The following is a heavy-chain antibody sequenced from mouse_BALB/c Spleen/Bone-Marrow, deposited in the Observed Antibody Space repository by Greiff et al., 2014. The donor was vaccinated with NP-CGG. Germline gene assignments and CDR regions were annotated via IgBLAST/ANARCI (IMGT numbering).Heavy chain of an antibody. CDR2: IYPGDGDS. CDR1: GYAFSSSW. Sequence: VQLQQSGMPFSTRKTSVKISCKASGYAFSSSWMNWVKQRPGQGLEWIGLIYPGDGDSNYNGKFKGKATLTADKSSTTAYMQLSSLTSVDSAVYFCASEDYDSIYWFADWGQGTLVTVSA. CDR3: ASEDYDSIYWFAD. J-gene: IGHJ3*01. D-gene: IGHD2-4*01. V-gene: IGHV1-82*01.